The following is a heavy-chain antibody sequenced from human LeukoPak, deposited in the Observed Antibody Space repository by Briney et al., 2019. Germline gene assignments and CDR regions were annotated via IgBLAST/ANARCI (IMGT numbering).Heavy chain of an antibody. D-gene: IGHD1-26*01. CDR2: IHYSGST. Sequence: SSETLSLTCTVSGGSISNTNYYWGWIRQPPGKGLEWIGSIHYSGSTHNNPSLKSRVTILLDISKNQFSLKLSSVTAADTAVYHCAKNGQSGFSFAPWGQGTLVTVSS. CDR1: GGSISNTNYY. V-gene: IGHV4-39*07. CDR3: AKNGQSGFSFAP. J-gene: IGHJ5*02.